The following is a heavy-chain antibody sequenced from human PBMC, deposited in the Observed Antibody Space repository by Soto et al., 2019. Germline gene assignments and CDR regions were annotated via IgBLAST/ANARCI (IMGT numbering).Heavy chain of an antibody. CDR2: ISGSGGST. CDR3: AKVRGYSTRYDPLAY. J-gene: IGHJ4*02. Sequence: GGSLRLSCAASGFTFSNYAMNWVRQAPGKGLEWVSGISGSGGSTYYADSVKGRFTISRENSKNTLYLQMNSLRAEDTAVYYCAKVRGYSTRYDPLAYWGQGTLVTVSS. CDR1: GFTFSNYA. V-gene: IGHV3-23*01. D-gene: IGHD4-4*01.